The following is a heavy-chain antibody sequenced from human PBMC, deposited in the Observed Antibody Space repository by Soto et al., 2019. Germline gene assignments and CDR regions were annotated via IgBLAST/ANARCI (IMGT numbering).Heavy chain of an antibody. Sequence: EVQLLESGGGLVQPGGSLRLSCAASGFTFSSYAMSWVRQAPGKGLEWVSAISGSGGSTYYADSVKGRFTISRDNSKNTLYLQMNSLRAEDTAVYYCAKSPSRRAAKAHAGDYWGQGTLVTVSS. CDR3: AKSPSRRAAKAHAGDY. CDR2: ISGSGGST. D-gene: IGHD6-13*01. J-gene: IGHJ4*02. CDR1: GFTFSSYA. V-gene: IGHV3-23*01.